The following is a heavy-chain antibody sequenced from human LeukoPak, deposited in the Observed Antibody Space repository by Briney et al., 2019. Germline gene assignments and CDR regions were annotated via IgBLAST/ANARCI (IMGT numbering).Heavy chain of an antibody. Sequence: KPSETLSLTCTVSGGSISSYYWSWIRQPPGKGLEWIGYIYYSGSTNYSPSLKSRVTISVDTSKNQFSLKLSSVTAADTAVYYCARHPGIRWYFDLWGRGTLVTVSS. CDR3: ARHPGIRWYFDL. CDR1: GGSISSYY. J-gene: IGHJ2*01. CDR2: IYYSGST. D-gene: IGHD3-10*01. V-gene: IGHV4-59*08.